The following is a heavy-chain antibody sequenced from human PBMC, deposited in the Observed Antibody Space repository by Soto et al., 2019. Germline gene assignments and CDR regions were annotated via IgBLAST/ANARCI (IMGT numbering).Heavy chain of an antibody. J-gene: IGHJ6*02. CDR1: GFTFNSFS. V-gene: IGHV3-21*01. Sequence: GGSLRLSCAASGFTFNSFSMNWVRQAPGKGLEWVSSIGTRGDTYYADTVKGRFTISRDNAKNSVSLQMNSLRAEDTAVYFCAREETAWPLAYGLDVWGQGTTVTVS. D-gene: IGHD2-21*02. CDR2: IGTRGDT. CDR3: AREETAWPLAYGLDV.